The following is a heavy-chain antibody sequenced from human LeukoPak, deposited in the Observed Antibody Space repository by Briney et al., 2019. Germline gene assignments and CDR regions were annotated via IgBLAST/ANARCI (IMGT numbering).Heavy chain of an antibody. V-gene: IGHV4-31*03. CDR3: ARDGDLSRGAFDI. J-gene: IGHJ3*02. CDR1: RGSLSRGGYY. CDR2: IYYRGRT. Sequence: PSETLSITCTVSRGSLSRGGYYWRWIRQHPGKGLEWVGYIYYRGRTYYNPSLKSRVSISVDTSKNQFSLKLSSVTAADTAVYYCARDGDLSRGAFDIWGQGTMVTVSS. D-gene: IGHD3-3*01.